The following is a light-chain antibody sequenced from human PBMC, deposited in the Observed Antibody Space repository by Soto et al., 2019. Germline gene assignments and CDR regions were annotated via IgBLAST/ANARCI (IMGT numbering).Light chain of an antibody. CDR2: KAS. CDR1: QSISSW. CDR3: LQYESYPMT. J-gene: IGKJ4*01. Sequence: DSQMTQYPSTLSASVGDRVTITCRASQSISSWLAWYQQKPGKAPKLLISKASTLHSGVPPRFSGSGSGTEFTLIISSLQPDDFATYYCLQYESYPMTFGGGTKVEIK. V-gene: IGKV1-5*03.